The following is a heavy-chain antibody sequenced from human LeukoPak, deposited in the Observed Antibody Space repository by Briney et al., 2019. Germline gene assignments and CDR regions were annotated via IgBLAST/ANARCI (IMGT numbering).Heavy chain of an antibody. D-gene: IGHD3-3*01. CDR3: ARGPSITIFGVVYGYYMDV. CDR1: GYTFTGYY. Sequence: GASVKVSCKASGYTFTGYYMHWVRQAPGQGLEWMGWINPIFGTANYAQKFQGRVTITTDESTSTAYMELSSLRSEDTAVYYCARGPSITIFGVVYGYYMDVWGKGTTVTVSS. V-gene: IGHV1-69*05. J-gene: IGHJ6*03. CDR2: INPIFGTA.